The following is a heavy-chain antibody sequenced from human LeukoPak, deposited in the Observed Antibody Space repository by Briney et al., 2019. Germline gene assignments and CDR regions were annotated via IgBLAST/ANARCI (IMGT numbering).Heavy chain of an antibody. CDR2: VSSSGSTL. Sequence: PGGSLRLSCAASGFTFSNYFMSWIRQAPGRGLEWLSYVSSSGSTLDYADSVKGRFTISRDNANNVLYLQMNNLRAEDTAVYYCARDSTFYGGNSVFDYWGQGTLVTVSS. V-gene: IGHV3-11*04. CDR3: ARDSTFYGGNSVFDY. D-gene: IGHD4-23*01. CDR1: GFTFSNYF. J-gene: IGHJ4*02.